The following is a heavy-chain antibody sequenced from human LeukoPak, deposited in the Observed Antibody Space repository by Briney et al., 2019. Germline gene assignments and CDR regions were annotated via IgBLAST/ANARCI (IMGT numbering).Heavy chain of an antibody. CDR2: IYTSGST. J-gene: IGHJ4*02. CDR3: ARDHKDYGDYGFDY. CDR1: GGSISSYY. Sequence: SETLSLTCTVSGGSISSYYWSWIRRPAGKGLEWIGRIYTSGSTNYNPSLKSRVTMSVDTSKNQFSLKLSSVTAADTAVYYCARDHKDYGDYGFDYWGQGTLVTVSS. V-gene: IGHV4-4*07. D-gene: IGHD4-17*01.